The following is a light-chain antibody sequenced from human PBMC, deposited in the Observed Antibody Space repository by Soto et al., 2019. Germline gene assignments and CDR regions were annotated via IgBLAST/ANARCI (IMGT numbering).Light chain of an antibody. CDR1: QNINSY. CDR3: QQSYSFLS. V-gene: IGKV1-39*01. Sequence: IQMTQSPLSLSASVGDKVTLTCRTSQNINSYLSWYQHKPGKGPRVLIFCASSLQVGVPSRFIGSGSGTDFTLTITSLQPEDFATYYCQQSYSFLSFAGGTKVDNK. CDR2: CAS. J-gene: IGKJ4*01.